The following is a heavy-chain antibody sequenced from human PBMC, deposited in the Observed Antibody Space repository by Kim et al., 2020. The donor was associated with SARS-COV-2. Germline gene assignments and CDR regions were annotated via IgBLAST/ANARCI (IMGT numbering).Heavy chain of an antibody. D-gene: IGHD3-3*01. CDR2: IYYSGST. CDR3: ARSLRFLEWLSASIDY. Sequence: SETLSLTCTVSGGSISSSSYYWGWIRQPPGKGLEWIGSIYYSGSTYYNPSLKSRVTISVDTSKNQFSLKLSSVTAADTAVYYCARSLRFLEWLSASIDY. J-gene: IGHJ4*01. CDR1: GGSISSSSYY. V-gene: IGHV4-39*07.